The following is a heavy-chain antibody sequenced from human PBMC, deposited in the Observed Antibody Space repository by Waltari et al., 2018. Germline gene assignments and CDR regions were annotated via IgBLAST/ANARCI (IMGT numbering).Heavy chain of an antibody. Sequence: EVQLVESGGVVVQPGGSLRLSCAASGFTFDDYTMHWVRQAPGKGLEWVSRISWDGGSTYYADSVKGRFTISRDNSKNSLYLQMNSLRTEDTALYYCAKDIGSSGIDYWGQGTLVTVSS. J-gene: IGHJ4*02. CDR2: ISWDGGST. CDR1: GFTFDDYT. D-gene: IGHD6-19*01. CDR3: AKDIGSSGIDY. V-gene: IGHV3-43*01.